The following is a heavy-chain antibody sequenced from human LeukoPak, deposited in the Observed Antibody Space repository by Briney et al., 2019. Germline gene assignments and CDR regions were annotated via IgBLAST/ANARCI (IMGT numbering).Heavy chain of an antibody. D-gene: IGHD1-7*01. CDR3: ASGTSGITGTYDY. Sequence: PSETLSLTCAVSGYSLSSGYYWGWIRQPPGKGLEWIGSIYHSGSTYYNPSLKSRVSISVDTSKNQFSLKLSSVTAADTAVYYCASGTSGITGTYDYWGQGTLVTVSS. CDR2: IYHSGST. J-gene: IGHJ4*02. V-gene: IGHV4-38-2*01. CDR1: GYSLSSGYY.